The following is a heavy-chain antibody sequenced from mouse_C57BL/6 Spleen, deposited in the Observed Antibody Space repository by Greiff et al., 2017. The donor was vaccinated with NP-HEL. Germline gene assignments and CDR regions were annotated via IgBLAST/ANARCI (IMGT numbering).Heavy chain of an antibody. D-gene: IGHD2-4*01. Sequence: EVQLQQSGPELVKPGDSVKISCKASGYSFTGYFMNWVMQSHGKSLEWIGRINPYNGDTFYNQKFKGQATLTVDKSSSTAHMELRSLTSEDSAVYYCASAAIYYDYDEGFAYWGQGTLVTVSA. CDR2: INPYNGDT. CDR1: GYSFTGYF. CDR3: ASAAIYYDYDEGFAY. V-gene: IGHV1-20*01. J-gene: IGHJ3*01.